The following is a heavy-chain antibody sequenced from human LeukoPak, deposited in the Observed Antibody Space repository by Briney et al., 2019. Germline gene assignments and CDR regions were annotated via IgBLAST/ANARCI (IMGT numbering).Heavy chain of an antibody. CDR3: AREGIAVAGTTIYYYYYGMDV. CDR2: IYYSGST. CDR1: GGSISSSIYY. D-gene: IGHD6-19*01. Sequence: SETLSLTCTVSGGSISSSIYYWGWLRQPPGKGLEWIGTIYYSGSTFYNASLQSRVTISVDTSKNQFSLKLSSVTAADTAVHYCAREGIAVAGTTIYYYYYGMDVWGQGTTVTVSS. V-gene: IGHV4-39*07. J-gene: IGHJ6*02.